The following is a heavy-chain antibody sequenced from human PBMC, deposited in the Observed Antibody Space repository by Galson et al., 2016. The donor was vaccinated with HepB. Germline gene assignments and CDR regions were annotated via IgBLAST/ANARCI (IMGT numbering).Heavy chain of an antibody. Sequence: SLRLSCAASGFTFSIHDMHWVRQATGKGLEWVSAIETSGATYYPDSVKGRFTISRENGKNSLYLQMDSLRAGVTAVYYCTRGKSLWTMPWNYGLDVWGKGTTVTVSS. J-gene: IGHJ6*04. CDR3: TRGKSLWTMPWNYGLDV. V-gene: IGHV3-13*01. D-gene: IGHD2-2*01. CDR1: GFTFSIHD. CDR2: IETSGAT.